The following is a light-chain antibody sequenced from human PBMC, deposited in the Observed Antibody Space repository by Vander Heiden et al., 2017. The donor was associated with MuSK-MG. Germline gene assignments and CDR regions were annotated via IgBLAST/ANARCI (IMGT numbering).Light chain of an antibody. CDR3: LQRNSYPYT. Sequence: DIQMTQSPSSLSASVGDRVTITCRASQDISDDLGWFQQKPGKAPKRLIYVASTLQSGVPSRFRGGGSGTEFTLTISSLQPEDSATYYCLQRNSYPYTFGQGTKLEI. CDR1: QDISDD. CDR2: VAS. J-gene: IGKJ2*01. V-gene: IGKV1-17*01.